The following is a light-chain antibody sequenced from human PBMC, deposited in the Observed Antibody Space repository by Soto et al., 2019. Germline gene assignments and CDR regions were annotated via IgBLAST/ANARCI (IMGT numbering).Light chain of an antibody. Sequence: EIVMTQSPATLSVSPGERATLSCRASESVNIYLAGCEQKRGRAPRVRSFGGSSRATGIPAGFSGSGSGTDFPLNIRRREPEDFAADSCQLYGISALTFGGGTRVDIK. V-gene: IGKV3D-15*02. CDR1: ESVNIY. CDR3: QLYGISALT. J-gene: IGKJ4*01. CDR2: GGS.